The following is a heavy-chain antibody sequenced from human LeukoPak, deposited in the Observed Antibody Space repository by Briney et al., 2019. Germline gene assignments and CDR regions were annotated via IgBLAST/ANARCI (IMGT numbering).Heavy chain of an antibody. D-gene: IGHD4-23*01. J-gene: IGHJ4*02. Sequence: ASVKVSCKASGYTFTRYYMHWVRQAPGQGLRGRGWINPNSGGTNYAQKFQGRVTMTRDTSISTAYMELSRLRSDDKAVYYCARSPGSVVTLFDYWGQGTLVTVSS. CDR1: GYTFTRYY. CDR3: ARSPGSVVTLFDY. CDR2: INPNSGGT. V-gene: IGHV1-2*02.